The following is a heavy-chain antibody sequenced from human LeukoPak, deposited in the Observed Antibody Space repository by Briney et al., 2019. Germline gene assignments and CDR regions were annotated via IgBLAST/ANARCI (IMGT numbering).Heavy chain of an antibody. CDR2: IYYSGST. D-gene: IGHD4-11*01. CDR3: AGKVNYHYYGMDV. Sequence: SETLSLTCTVSGGSISSSSYYWGWIRQPPGKGLEWIGSIYYSGSTYYNPSLKSRVTISVDTSKNQFSLKLSSVTAADTAVYYCAGKVNYHYYGMDVWGQGTTVTVSS. V-gene: IGHV4-39*01. CDR1: GGSISSSSYY. J-gene: IGHJ6*02.